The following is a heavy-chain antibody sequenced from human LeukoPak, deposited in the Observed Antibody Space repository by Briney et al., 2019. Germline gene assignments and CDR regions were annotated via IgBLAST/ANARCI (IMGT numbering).Heavy chain of an antibody. V-gene: IGHV1-8*01. CDR1: GYTFTSYD. Sequence: GASVKVSCKASGYTFTSYDINWVRQATGQGLEWMGWMNPNSGNTGFAQKFQGRVTMTRDMSTSTVYMELSSLRSEDTAVYYCAREGGIAQDYIKNWFDPWGQGTLVTVSS. CDR3: AREGGIAQDYIKNWFDP. CDR2: MNPNSGNT. J-gene: IGHJ5*02. D-gene: IGHD6-13*01.